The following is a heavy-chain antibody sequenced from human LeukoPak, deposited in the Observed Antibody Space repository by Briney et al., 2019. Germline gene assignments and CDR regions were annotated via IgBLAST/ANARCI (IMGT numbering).Heavy chain of an antibody. CDR1: GYTFTSHD. D-gene: IGHD3-22*01. Sequence: ASVKVSCKASGYTFTSHDINWVRQATGQGIEWMGWMNPNSGNTGYAQKFQGRVTITRDTSISTAYMELSSLRSEDTAVYYCARGYYYDTSDYYRNNWFDPWGQGTLVTVSS. CDR2: MNPNSGNT. CDR3: ARGYYYDTSDYYRNNWFDP. J-gene: IGHJ5*02. V-gene: IGHV1-8*03.